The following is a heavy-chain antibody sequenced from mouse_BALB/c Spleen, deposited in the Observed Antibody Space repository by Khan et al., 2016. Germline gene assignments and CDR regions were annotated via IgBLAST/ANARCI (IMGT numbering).Heavy chain of an antibody. CDR3: NVYDDDWGRDY. CDR2: IDPENGDT. V-gene: IGHV14-4*02. CDR1: GFNIKDYY. J-gene: IGHJ4*01. D-gene: IGHD2-4*01. Sequence: VQLQQSGAELVRSGASVKLSCTASGFNIKDYYMHWVKQRPEQGLEWIGWIDPENGDTEYAPKFQGKATMTADTSSNTAYLQLSSLTSADTAVYYGNVYDDDWGRDYWGQGTSVTVSS.